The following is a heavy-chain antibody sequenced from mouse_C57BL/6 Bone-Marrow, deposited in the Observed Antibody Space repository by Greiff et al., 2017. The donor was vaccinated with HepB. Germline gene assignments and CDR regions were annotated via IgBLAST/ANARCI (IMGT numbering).Heavy chain of an antibody. CDR2: IYPGDGDT. Sequence: QVQLQQSGPELVKPGASVKISCKASGYAFSSSWMNWVKQRPGKGLEWIGRIYPGDGDTNYNGKFKGKATLTADKSSSTAYMQLSSLTSEDSAVYFCARLGYYGSSYVPTMDYWGQGTSVTVSS. V-gene: IGHV1-82*01. J-gene: IGHJ4*01. D-gene: IGHD1-1*01. CDR3: ARLGYYGSSYVPTMDY. CDR1: GYAFSSSW.